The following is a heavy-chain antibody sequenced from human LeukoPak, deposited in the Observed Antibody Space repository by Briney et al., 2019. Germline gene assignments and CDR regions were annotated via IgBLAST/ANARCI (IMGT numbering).Heavy chain of an antibody. D-gene: IGHD5-24*01. CDR1: GASISSSSYF. CDR3: ARGWMATISAFDI. J-gene: IGHJ3*02. Sequence: SETLSLTCTVSGASISSSSYFWGWIRQPPGKGLEWIGSIYYSGRTYYNPSLKSRVTMSVDTSKNQFSLKLSSVTAADTAVYYCARGWMATISAFDIWGQGTMVTVSS. CDR2: IYYSGRT. V-gene: IGHV4-39*07.